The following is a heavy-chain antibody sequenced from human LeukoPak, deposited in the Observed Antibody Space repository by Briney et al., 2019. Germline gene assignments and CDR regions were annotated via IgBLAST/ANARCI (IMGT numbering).Heavy chain of an antibody. Sequence: GGSLRLSCAASGFTVSSNYMTWVRKAPAKGLELVSVSYSGRSTYYADSVKGRFSIYRENPKNTLYLQRNSLRAEDTAVYYCARATASRFDYWGQGTLVTVSS. CDR1: GFTVSSNY. V-gene: IGHV3-53*01. J-gene: IGHJ4*02. CDR3: ARATASRFDY. D-gene: IGHD4-17*01. CDR2: SYSGRST.